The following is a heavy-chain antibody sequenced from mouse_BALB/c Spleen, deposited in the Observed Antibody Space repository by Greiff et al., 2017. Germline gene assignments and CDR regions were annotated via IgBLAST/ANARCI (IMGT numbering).Heavy chain of an antibody. Sequence: EVMLVESGGGLVQPKGSLKLSCAASGFTFNTYAMHWVCQAPGKGLEWVARIRSKSNNYATYYADSVKDRFTISRDDSQSMLYLQMNNLKTEDTAMYYCVRGANWDVDYAMDYWGQGTSVTVSS. V-gene: IGHV10-3*03. D-gene: IGHD4-1*01. CDR2: IRSKSNNYAT. CDR1: GFTFNTYA. CDR3: VRGANWDVDYAMDY. J-gene: IGHJ4*01.